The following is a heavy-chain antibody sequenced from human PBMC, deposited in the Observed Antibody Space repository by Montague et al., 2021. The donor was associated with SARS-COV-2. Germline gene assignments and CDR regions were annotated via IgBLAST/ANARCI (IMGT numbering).Heavy chain of an antibody. CDR3: ARVPYRLLFVPRYYGMDV. CDR2: SSHSGST. J-gene: IGHJ6*02. D-gene: IGHD2-2*01. V-gene: IGHV4-34*01. CDR1: GGSVSGCS. Sequence: SETLSLTCAVDGGSVSGCSWGRIRQPPGGRPVSIADSSHSGSTNYNPSLKSRVTISVDTSKNQFSLKLSSATAADTAVYYCARVPYRLLFVPRYYGMDVWGQGTTVTVSS.